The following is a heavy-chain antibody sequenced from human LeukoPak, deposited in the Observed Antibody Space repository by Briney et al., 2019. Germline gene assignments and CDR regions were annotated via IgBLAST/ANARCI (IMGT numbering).Heavy chain of an antibody. CDR1: GGSISSYY. CDR3: ARVLGDWDYYDSSGYKNSFDY. V-gene: IGHV4-59*01. D-gene: IGHD3-22*01. J-gene: IGHJ4*02. Sequence: SETLSLTCIVSGGSISSYYWSWIRQPPGKGLEWIGYIYYSGSTNYNPSLKSRVTISVDTSKNQFSLKLSSVTAADTAVYYCARVLGDWDYYDSSGYKNSFDYWGQGTLVTVSS. CDR2: IYYSGST.